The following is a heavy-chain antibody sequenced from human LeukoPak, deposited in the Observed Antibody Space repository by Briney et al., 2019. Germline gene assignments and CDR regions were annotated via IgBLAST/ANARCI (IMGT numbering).Heavy chain of an antibody. Sequence: PGGSLRLSCAASGFTFSGYAMSWVRQAPGKGLEWVSSITSRSTYIYYADSMKGRFTISGDNAKNSLYLQLTSLRADDTAVYYCAREASPYSGSYYCDYWGQGTLVTVSS. V-gene: IGHV3-21*01. D-gene: IGHD1-26*01. CDR2: ITSRSTYI. CDR1: GFTFSGYA. J-gene: IGHJ4*02. CDR3: AREASPYSGSYYCDY.